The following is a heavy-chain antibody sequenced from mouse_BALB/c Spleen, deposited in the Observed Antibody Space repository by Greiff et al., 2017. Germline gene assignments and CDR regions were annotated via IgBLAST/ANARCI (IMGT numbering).Heavy chain of an antibody. CDR1: GYTFTSYW. D-gene: IGHD2-3*01. CDR3: ARSEDDGYPFDY. Sequence: QVQLQQSGAELAKPGASVKMSCKASGYTFTSYWMHWVKQRPGQGLEWIGYINPSTGYTEYNQKFKDKATLTADKSSSTAYMQLSSLTSEDSAVYYCARSEDDGYPFDYWGQGTTLTVSS. CDR2: INPSTGYT. V-gene: IGHV1-7*01. J-gene: IGHJ2*01.